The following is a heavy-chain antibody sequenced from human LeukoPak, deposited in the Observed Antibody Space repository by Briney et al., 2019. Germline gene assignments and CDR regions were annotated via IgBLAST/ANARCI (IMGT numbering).Heavy chain of an antibody. J-gene: IGHJ4*02. V-gene: IGHV3-74*01. CDR2: INSDGSLT. CDR3: ARNPTGDYDY. Sequence: EGSLRLSCAASGFTFRDYWMHWVRQVPGKGLLWVSHINSDGSLTDYADSVKGRFTISRDNARNTLSLQMDSLRVEDTAVYYCARNPTGDYDYWGQGALVTVSS. D-gene: IGHD1-1*01. CDR1: GFTFRDYW.